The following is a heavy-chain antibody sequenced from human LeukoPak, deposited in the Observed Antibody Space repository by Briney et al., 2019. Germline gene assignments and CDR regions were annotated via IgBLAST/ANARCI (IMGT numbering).Heavy chain of an antibody. Sequence: GGSLRLSCAASGFTFSRYIMNWVRQAPGKGLEWVANIKQDGSEKYYVDSVKGRFTISRDNAKNSLYLQMNSLRAEDTAVYYCAELGITMIGGVWGKGTTVTISS. CDR3: AELGITMIGGV. D-gene: IGHD3-10*02. CDR2: IKQDGSEK. J-gene: IGHJ6*04. V-gene: IGHV3-7*01. CDR1: GFTFSRYI.